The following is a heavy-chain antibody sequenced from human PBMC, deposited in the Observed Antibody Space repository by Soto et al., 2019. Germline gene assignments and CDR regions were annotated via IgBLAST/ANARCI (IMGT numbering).Heavy chain of an antibody. J-gene: IGHJ4*02. D-gene: IGHD3-3*01. CDR3: VRDKRDLRFLEWSYYFDY. V-gene: IGHV3-30-3*01. Sequence: PGGSPXLSFAASGFAFSTCSMHWVRQAPGKGLEWVALISYDGSNKYYADSVKGRFTISRDNSKNTLYLQMNSLRAEDTAVYYCVRDKRDLRFLEWSYYFDYWGQGTLVTVSS. CDR1: GFAFSTCS. CDR2: ISYDGSNK.